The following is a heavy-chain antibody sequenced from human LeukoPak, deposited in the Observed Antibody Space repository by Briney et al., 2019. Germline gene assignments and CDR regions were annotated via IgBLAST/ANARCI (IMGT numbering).Heavy chain of an antibody. V-gene: IGHV3-21*01. CDR2: ISFSSGDI. D-gene: IGHD6-19*01. CDR3: ARDKQWLVSGYFDY. CDR1: GFSFSRYT. J-gene: IGHJ4*02. Sequence: GGSLRLSCVASGFSFSRYTMNWVRQAPGKGLEWVSSISFSSGDIYYADSMKGRFTITRDNAKNSLYLQMNSLRAEDTAVYYCARDKQWLVSGYFDYWAREPWSPSPQ.